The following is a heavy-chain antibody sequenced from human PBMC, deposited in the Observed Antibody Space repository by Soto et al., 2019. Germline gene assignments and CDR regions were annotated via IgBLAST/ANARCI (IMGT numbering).Heavy chain of an antibody. CDR1: GFDLLTSG. D-gene: IGHD5-12*01. CDR3: ARGYRGSPPAD. Sequence: QVQLEESGGDVVQPGRSLRLSCATSGFDLLTSGIHWVRQSPGKGLEWVAVIWYDGSNKYFADFVKGRCTISRDRSKNTVFLEMNSLRTEDPAVYYCARGYRGSPPADWGQGTLVTVSS. J-gene: IGHJ4*02. CDR2: IWYDGSNK. V-gene: IGHV3-33*01.